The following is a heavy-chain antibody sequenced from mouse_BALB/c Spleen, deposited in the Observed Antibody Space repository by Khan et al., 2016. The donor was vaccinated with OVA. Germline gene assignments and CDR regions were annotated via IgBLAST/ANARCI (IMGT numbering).Heavy chain of an antibody. Sequence: EVELVESGGGLMQPGGSLKLSCAASGFTFSSYGMSWVRQTPAKRLELVASINSNGGSPYYPDSVKGRFTISRDNAKNTLYLQMNSLKSEDTAMYYCARDPYYDGSKYAMDYWGQGTSVTVSS. CDR1: GFTFSSYG. D-gene: IGHD1-1*01. J-gene: IGHJ4*01. CDR3: ARDPYYDGSKYAMDY. V-gene: IGHV5-6-3*01. CDR2: INSNGGSP.